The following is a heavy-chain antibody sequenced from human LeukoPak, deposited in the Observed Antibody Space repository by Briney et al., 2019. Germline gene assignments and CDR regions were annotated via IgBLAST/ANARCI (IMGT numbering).Heavy chain of an antibody. V-gene: IGHV3-21*01. CDR2: ISSSSSSI. J-gene: IGHJ4*02. CDR3: ARASGDIVETATMGSY. D-gene: IGHD5-18*01. Sequence: GGSLRLSCVASTFDLSPYEMSWVRQAPGKGLEWVSSISSSSSSIYYADSVKGRFTISRDNAKNSLYLQMNSLRAEDTAVYYCARASGDIVETATMGSYWGQGTLVTVSS. CDR1: TFDLSPYE.